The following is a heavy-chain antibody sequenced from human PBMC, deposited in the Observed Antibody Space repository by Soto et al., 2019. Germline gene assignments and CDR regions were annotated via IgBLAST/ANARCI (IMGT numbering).Heavy chain of an antibody. CDR3: ARRDRSGFSYWLDT. D-gene: IGHD3-22*01. CDR2: ISDSGST. CDR1: GGSISDGYY. Sequence: QVQLQESGPGLVKPSQTLSLTCTVSGGSISDGYYWSWIRQHPGKGLEWIGSISDSGSTSYNPSLKSRLNISVDTSKNQFSLNLRSVTAADTAVYYCARRDRSGFSYWLDTWGQGTLVTVSS. V-gene: IGHV4-31*03. J-gene: IGHJ5*02.